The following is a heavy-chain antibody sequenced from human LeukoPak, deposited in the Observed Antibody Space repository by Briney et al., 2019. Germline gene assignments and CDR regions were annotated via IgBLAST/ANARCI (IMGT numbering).Heavy chain of an antibody. Sequence: PGGSLRLSCAASGFTFSSYWVHWVRQAPGKGLVWVSRINGDGSSTSYADSVKGRFTISRDNAKNTLYLQMTSLRVEDTAVYYCAAVVRSGSPFDCWGQGTLVTVSS. CDR3: AAVVRSGSPFDC. CDR1: GFTFSSYW. J-gene: IGHJ4*02. D-gene: IGHD6-25*01. V-gene: IGHV3-74*01. CDR2: INGDGSST.